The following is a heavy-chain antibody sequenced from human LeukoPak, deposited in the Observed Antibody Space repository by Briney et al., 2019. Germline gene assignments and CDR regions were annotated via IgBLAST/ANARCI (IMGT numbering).Heavy chain of an antibody. Sequence: GASVPVSCKASGYTFTSYDMDWVRQAPGQGLAWMGIINPRDGTTTYAQKFQGRIIMTRDTYTNTVHMELGSLRTGDTAMYYCARDLTGYTYGYQYRGNWFDPWGQGSLATVSS. J-gene: IGHJ5*02. D-gene: IGHD5-18*01. CDR3: ARDLTGYTYGYQYRGNWFDP. CDR1: GYTFTSYD. CDR2: INPRDGTT. V-gene: IGHV1-46*01.